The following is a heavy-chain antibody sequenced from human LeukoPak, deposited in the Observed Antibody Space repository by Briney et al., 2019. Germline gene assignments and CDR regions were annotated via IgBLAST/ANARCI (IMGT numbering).Heavy chain of an antibody. CDR2: ISTSSSYI. V-gene: IGHV3-21*01. D-gene: IGHD3-10*02. Sequence: GGSLRLSCAASGFTLSRNSMDWVRQAPGKGLEWVSSISTSSSYIYYADSVKGRFTISRDNAKSSLYLQMNSLRAEDTAVYYCARDVPKTGAFDIWGQGTMVTVSS. CDR1: GFTLSRNS. J-gene: IGHJ3*02. CDR3: ARDVPKTGAFDI.